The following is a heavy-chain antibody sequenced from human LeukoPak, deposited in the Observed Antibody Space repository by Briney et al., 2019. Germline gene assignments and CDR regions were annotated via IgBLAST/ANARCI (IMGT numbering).Heavy chain of an antibody. CDR3: ARDAGYCSGGSCYPGQFDY. V-gene: IGHV3-33*08. CDR2: IWYDGSNK. Sequence: GGSLRLSCAASGFTFSSYGMHWVRQAPGKGLEGVAVIWYDGSNKYYADSVKGRFTISIDNSKNTLYLQMNSLRAEDTAVYYCARDAGYCSGGSCYPGQFDYWGQGTLVTVSS. CDR1: GFTFSSYG. D-gene: IGHD2-15*01. J-gene: IGHJ4*02.